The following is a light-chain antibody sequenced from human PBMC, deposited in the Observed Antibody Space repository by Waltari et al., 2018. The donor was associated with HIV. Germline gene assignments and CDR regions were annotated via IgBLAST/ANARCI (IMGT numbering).Light chain of an antibody. Sequence: SYVLTQPPSVSVAPGQTARITCGGDNIGSKSVHWYQQMPGQAPVLVVYDGRDRPSGIPDGIAGANAGNTATLTISRVEAGDEADYYCQVWISPNDQLNWVFGGGTKLTVL. CDR3: QVWISPNDQLNWV. CDR2: DGR. V-gene: IGLV3-21*02. CDR1: NIGSKS. J-gene: IGLJ3*02.